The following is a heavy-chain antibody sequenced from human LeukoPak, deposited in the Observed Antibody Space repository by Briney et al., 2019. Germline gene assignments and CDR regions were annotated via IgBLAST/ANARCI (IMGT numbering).Heavy chain of an antibody. J-gene: IGHJ4*02. V-gene: IGHV4-59*01. D-gene: IGHD3-10*01. CDR1: GVSISNYY. CDR3: ARAGVINYFDY. Sequence: SETLSLTCTVSGVSISNYYWSWIRQPPGKGLEWIGYIHYSGSTSYNPSLKSRVTISVDTSKKQFSLKLSSVTAADTAVYYCARAGVINYFDYWGQGTLVTVSS. CDR2: IHYSGST.